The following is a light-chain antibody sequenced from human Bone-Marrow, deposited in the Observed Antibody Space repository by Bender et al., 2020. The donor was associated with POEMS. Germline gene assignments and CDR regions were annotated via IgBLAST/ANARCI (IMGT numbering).Light chain of an antibody. CDR2: YDN. CDR1: NIGRKS. V-gene: IGLV3-21*04. CDR3: QVIVDRTYDPYVL. J-gene: IGLJ2*01. Sequence: SYVLTQPPSVSVAPGETARITCGGNNIGRKSVHWYQQKPGQAPVLVISYDNDRPSGIPERFSGFNSGNTATLTISGVEAGDEADFYCQVIVDRTYDPYVLFGGGTKLTVL.